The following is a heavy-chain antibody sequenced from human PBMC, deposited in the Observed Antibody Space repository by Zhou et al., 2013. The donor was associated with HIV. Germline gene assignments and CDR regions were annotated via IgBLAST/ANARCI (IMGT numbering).Heavy chain of an antibody. D-gene: IGHD6-19*01. CDR1: GYTFTRYG. Sequence: QVQLVQSGAEVKKPGASVKVSCKASGYTFTRYGISWVRQAPGQGLEWMGWISIYNGNTKYAQKVQGRVTMTTDTSTSTAYMELRSLRFDDTAVYYCVRGDSSGWYWGHAFDIWGQGTMVTVSA. J-gene: IGHJ3*02. CDR2: ISIYNGNT. CDR3: VRGDSSGWYWGHAFDI. V-gene: IGHV1-18*01.